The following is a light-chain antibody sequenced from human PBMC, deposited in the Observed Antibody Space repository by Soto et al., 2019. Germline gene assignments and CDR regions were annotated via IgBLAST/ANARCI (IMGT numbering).Light chain of an antibody. V-gene: IGLV1-44*01. CDR2: YNN. CDR1: SSNIGSNT. Sequence: QSVLTQPPSASGTPGQRVTISCSGSSSNIGSNTVNWYQQLPGTAPQLLIYYNNQRPSGVPDRFSGSKTGTSASLAISWLQSEDRAVYDCAAWDDSLLVVFCGGSKLTVL. CDR3: AAWDDSLLVV. J-gene: IGLJ2*01.